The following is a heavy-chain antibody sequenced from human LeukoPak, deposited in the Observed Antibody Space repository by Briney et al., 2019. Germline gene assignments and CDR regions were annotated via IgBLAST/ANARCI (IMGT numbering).Heavy chain of an antibody. CDR3: ARGVVEHNWNDISCFDP. D-gene: IGHD1-20*01. V-gene: IGHV4-4*02. J-gene: IGHJ5*02. CDR1: GGSISSSNC. Sequence: SETLSLTCAVSGGSISSSNCWTWVRQPPGKGLEWIGEIYDGGSTNYNPSLKSRVTISVDKSKNQFSLKLSSVTAADTAVYYCARGVVEHNWNDISCFDPWGQGTLVTVSS. CDR2: IYDGGST.